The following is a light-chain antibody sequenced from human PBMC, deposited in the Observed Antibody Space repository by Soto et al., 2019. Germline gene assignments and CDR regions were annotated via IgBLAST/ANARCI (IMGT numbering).Light chain of an antibody. J-gene: IGKJ1*01. CDR3: QQYEAVVT. CDR2: GAS. V-gene: IGKV3-20*01. Sequence: IGLTHSPGTLSLYPGERAPLSCRASQSLTNNYFAWYQQKPGRALWLLIDGASTRATGIPDRFSGSGSGTDFTLTISRLEPEDVAVYYCQQYEAVVTFGQGTKVDIK. CDR1: QSLTNNY.